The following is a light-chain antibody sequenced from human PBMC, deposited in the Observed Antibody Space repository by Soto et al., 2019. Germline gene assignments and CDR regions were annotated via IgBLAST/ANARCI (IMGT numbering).Light chain of an antibody. J-gene: IGLJ2*01. Sequence: ELTQPPSVSVSPGQTASITCSGGDLGNRYACWYQQKPGQSPVLVIYLDTKRPSGIPERFSGSNSGNTATLTISGTQAVDEADYYCQAWDDTTGVVFGGGTKLTVL. CDR1: DLGNRY. CDR3: QAWDDTTGVV. CDR2: LDT. V-gene: IGLV3-1*01.